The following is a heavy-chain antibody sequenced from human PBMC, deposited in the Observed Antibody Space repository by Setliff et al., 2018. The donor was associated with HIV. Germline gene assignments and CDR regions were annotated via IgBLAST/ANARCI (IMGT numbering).Heavy chain of an antibody. J-gene: IGHJ6*02. CDR2: IYHSGST. V-gene: IGHV4-38-2*01. CDR3: ARIFGDQGYYYGMDV. Sequence: PSETLSLTCDVSGFSISSRYYWGWIRQSPGKGLEWIGSIYHSGSTYYNPSLKSRVTISVDTSKNQFSLKLSPVIAADTAVYYCARIFGDQGYYYGMDVWGQGTTVTVSS. CDR1: GFSISSRYY. D-gene: IGHD3-3*01.